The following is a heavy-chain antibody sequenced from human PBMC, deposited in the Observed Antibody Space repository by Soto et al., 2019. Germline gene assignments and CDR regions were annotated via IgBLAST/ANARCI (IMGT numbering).Heavy chain of an antibody. CDR1: GFTFSSYA. V-gene: IGHV3-30-3*01. Sequence: GGSLRLSCAASGFTFSSYAMHWVRQAPGKGLEWVAVISYDGSNKYYADSVKGRFTISRDNSKNTLYLQMNSLRAEDTAVYYCARWDGVRTDAFDIWGQGTMVTVSS. D-gene: IGHD3-3*01. CDR3: ARWDGVRTDAFDI. J-gene: IGHJ3*02. CDR2: ISYDGSNK.